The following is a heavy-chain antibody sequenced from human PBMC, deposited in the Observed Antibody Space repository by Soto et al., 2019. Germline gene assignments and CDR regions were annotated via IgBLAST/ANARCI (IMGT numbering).Heavy chain of an antibody. D-gene: IGHD4-17*01. CDR3: ATGDYGVTTFLVPLSV. J-gene: IGHJ4*02. V-gene: IGHV1-24*01. CDR1: GYTLTELS. CDR2: FDPEDGET. Sequence: QVQLVQSGAEVKKPGASVKVSCKVSGYTLTELSMHWVRQAPGKGLEWMGGFDPEDGETIYAQKFQGRVTMTEDTSTDTAYMELSSLRSEDTAVYYCATGDYGVTTFLVPLSVWGQGTLVTVSS.